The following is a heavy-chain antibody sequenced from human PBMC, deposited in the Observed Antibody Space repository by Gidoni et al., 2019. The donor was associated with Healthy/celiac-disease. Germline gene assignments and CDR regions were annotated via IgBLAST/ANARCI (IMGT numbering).Heavy chain of an antibody. CDR1: GFTFSSYG. J-gene: IGHJ5*02. V-gene: IGHV3-30*03. D-gene: IGHD4-17*01. Sequence: QVQLVESGGGVVQPGRSLRLSCAASGFTFSSYGVHWVRQAPGKGLGWVAVISYDGSNKYYADSVKGRFTISRDNSKNTLYLQMNSLRAEDTAVYYCASRDYGDLHPWGQGTLVTVSS. CDR3: ASRDYGDLHP. CDR2: ISYDGSNK.